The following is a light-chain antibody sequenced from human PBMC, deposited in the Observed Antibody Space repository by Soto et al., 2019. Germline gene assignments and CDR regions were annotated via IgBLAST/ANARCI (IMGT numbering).Light chain of an antibody. CDR2: EGS. Sequence: QSVLTQHASVSGSPGQSITISCTGTSRDVGSYNLVSWYQQHPGKAPKLMIYEGSKRPSGVSNRFSGSKSGNTASLTIYGLQADDEADYYCCSYAGSSTYVFGNGTEVTVL. CDR1: SRDVGSYNL. CDR3: CSYAGSSTYV. V-gene: IGLV2-23*01. J-gene: IGLJ1*01.